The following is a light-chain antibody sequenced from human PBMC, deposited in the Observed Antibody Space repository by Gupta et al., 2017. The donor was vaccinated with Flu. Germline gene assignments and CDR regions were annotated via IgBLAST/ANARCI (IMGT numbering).Light chain of an antibody. J-gene: IGKJ2*01. V-gene: IGKV2-30*02. Sequence: GTLALPAAETSRSSQSLGHSDGSTYVRWLQQRPGQSTRRLSYAVTNRDAGVPDRFSGRASGAYIIMKSNMVAADDVGVYCWMRGTGWAYAFGQGTKLEI. CDR1: QSLGHSDGSTY. CDR3: MRGTGWAYA. CDR2: AVT.